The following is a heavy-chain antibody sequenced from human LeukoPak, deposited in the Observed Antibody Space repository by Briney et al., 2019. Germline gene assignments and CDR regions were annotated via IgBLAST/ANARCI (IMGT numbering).Heavy chain of an antibody. CDR1: GFTFSSYV. Sequence: PGGSLRLSCAASGFTFSSYVLHWVRQAPGKGLEWVAVISYDGSNKYYADSVKGRFTISRDNSKNTLYLQMNSLRAEDTAVYYCARDDTSGGYYEFGYWGQGTLVTVSS. CDR3: ARDDTSGGYYEFGY. D-gene: IGHD6-19*01. J-gene: IGHJ4*02. CDR2: ISYDGSNK. V-gene: IGHV3-30*04.